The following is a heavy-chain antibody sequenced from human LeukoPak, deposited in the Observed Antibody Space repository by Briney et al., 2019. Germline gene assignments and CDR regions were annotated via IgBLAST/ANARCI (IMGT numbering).Heavy chain of an antibody. Sequence: SVRVSCKASGGTFSSYAISWVRQAPGQGLEWMGGIIPIFGTANYAQKFQGRVTITADESTSTAYMELSSLRSEDTAVYYCASRKVGATIYYYYYYMDVWGKGTTVTVSS. J-gene: IGHJ6*03. CDR3: ASRKVGATIYYYYYYMDV. V-gene: IGHV1-69*01. CDR2: IIPIFGTA. CDR1: GGTFSSYA. D-gene: IGHD1-26*01.